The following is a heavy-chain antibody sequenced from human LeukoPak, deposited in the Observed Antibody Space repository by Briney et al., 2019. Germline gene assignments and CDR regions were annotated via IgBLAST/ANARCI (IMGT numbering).Heavy chain of an antibody. CDR1: GFTLSHYY. CDR3: ARDPGYSGYDGGFDY. CDR2: IKQDGSEK. D-gene: IGHD5-12*01. V-gene: IGHV3-7*01. J-gene: IGHJ4*02. Sequence: GGSLRLSCAASGFTLSHYYMTWIRQAPGKGLEWVANIKQDGSEKYYVDSVKGRFTISRDNAKNSLYLQMNSLRAEDTAVYYCARDPGYSGYDGGFDYWGQGTLVTVSS.